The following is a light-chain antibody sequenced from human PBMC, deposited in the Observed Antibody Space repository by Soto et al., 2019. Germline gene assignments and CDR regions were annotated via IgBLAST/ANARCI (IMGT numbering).Light chain of an antibody. CDR3: QQYNNWPPGT. CDR1: QSVSSN. Sequence: EIVMTQSPATLSVSPGERATLSCRASQSVSSNLAWYQQKPGKAPRLLIYGASTRATGIPARFSGSGSGTEFTLTISSLLSEDFAVYYCQQYNNWPPGTFGQGTKVEIK. V-gene: IGKV3-15*01. CDR2: GAS. J-gene: IGKJ1*01.